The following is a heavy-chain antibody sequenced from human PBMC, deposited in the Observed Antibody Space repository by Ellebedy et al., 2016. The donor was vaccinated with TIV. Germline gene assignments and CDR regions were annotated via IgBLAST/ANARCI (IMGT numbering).Heavy chain of an antibody. CDR2: IKNDGSTV. CDR1: GFSISAYW. V-gene: IGHV3-74*01. J-gene: IGHJ5*02. Sequence: GESLKISXAASGFSISAYWMHWVRQAPGKGLVWVSRIKNDGSTVSYADSVKGRFTVSRDNAKNTLYLQMNSLRVEDTCVYHCARSDWFDPWGQGTLVTVSS. CDR3: ARSDWFDP.